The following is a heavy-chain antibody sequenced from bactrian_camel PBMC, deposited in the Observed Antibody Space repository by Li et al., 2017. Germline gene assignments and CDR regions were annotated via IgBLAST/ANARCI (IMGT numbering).Heavy chain of an antibody. CDR3: AATANNCNLHRLEPSRFNY. D-gene: IGHD4*01. CDR2: IRRDGGET. V-gene: IGHV3-3*01. CDR1: GHSRGSNC. J-gene: IGHJ4*01. Sequence: HVQLVESGGGSVQAGGSLRLSCKVSGHSRGSNCVGWYRLPPGRAPAEREGIAAIRRDGGETWYADSVKGRFTISRDNSGNTVYLQMNSLRPEDTAVYYCAATANNCNLHRLEPSRFNYWGQGTQVTVSS.